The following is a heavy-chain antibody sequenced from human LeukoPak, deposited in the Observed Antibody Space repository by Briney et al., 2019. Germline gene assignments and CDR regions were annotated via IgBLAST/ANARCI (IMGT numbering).Heavy chain of an antibody. V-gene: IGHV5-51*01. CDR3: ARGGYYDSESYYLNY. D-gene: IGHD3-10*01. CDR2: IYPGDSDT. J-gene: IGHJ4*02. CDR1: GYSFTNYW. Sequence: GESLKISCKVSGYSFTNYWIGWVRRMPGKGLEWMGIIYPGDSDTRYSPSFQGQVTISADKSISTAYLQWNSLKASDTAIYYCARGGYYDSESYYLNYWGQGTLVTVSS.